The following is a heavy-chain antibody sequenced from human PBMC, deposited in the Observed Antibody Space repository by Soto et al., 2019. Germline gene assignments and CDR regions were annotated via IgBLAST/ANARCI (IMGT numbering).Heavy chain of an antibody. CDR3: ARAARLGYGGNSFDY. Sequence: QVQLQESGPGLVKPSQTLSLTCTVSGGSISSGGYYWSWIRQHPGKGLEWIGYIYYSGSTYYNPSLTGRVPISVDTSKNQSSLKLSSVTAADTAVYYCARAARLGYGGNSFDYWGQGTLVTVSS. V-gene: IGHV4-31*03. J-gene: IGHJ4*02. D-gene: IGHD2-15*01. CDR2: IYYSGST. CDR1: GGSISSGGYY.